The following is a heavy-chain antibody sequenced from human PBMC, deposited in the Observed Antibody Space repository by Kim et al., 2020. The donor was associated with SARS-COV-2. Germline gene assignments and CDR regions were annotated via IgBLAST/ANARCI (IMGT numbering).Heavy chain of an antibody. V-gene: IGHV3-21*01. CDR3: ARDLLPTRHPYYYGMDV. J-gene: IGHJ6*02. Sequence: GKGRFPISRDKAKNSLYLQMNSLRSEDTAVYYCARDLLPTRHPYYYGMDVWGQGTTVTVSS.